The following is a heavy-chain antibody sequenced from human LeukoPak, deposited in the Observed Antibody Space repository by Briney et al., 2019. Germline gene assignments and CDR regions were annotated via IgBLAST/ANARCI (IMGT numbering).Heavy chain of an antibody. D-gene: IGHD6-13*01. CDR3: ARDRGAAGTWEAYNWFDP. CDR2: TYYRSKWYN. V-gene: IGHV6-1*01. J-gene: IGHJ5*02. Sequence: SQTLSLTCAISGDSVSSNSAAWNWIRQSPSRGLEWLGRTYYRSKWYNDYAVSVKSRITINPDTSKNQFSLQLNSVTPEDTAVYYCARDRGAAGTWEAYNWFDPWGQGTLVTVSS. CDR1: GDSVSSNSAA.